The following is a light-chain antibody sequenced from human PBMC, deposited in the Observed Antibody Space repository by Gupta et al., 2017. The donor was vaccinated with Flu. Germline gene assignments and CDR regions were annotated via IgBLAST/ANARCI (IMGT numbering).Light chain of an antibody. V-gene: IGLV6-57*01. CDR2: ENN. Sequence: SGGIASNYVQWYQQRPGSSPTIVIYENNQRPSGVPDRFSGSIDSSSNSASLTIFGLRTEDEADYYCQSHDSTYHYVFGTGTKVTVL. CDR1: SGGIASNY. CDR3: QSHDSTYHYV. J-gene: IGLJ1*01.